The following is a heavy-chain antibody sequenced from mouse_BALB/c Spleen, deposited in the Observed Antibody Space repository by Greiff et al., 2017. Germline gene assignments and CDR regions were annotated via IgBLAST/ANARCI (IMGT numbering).Heavy chain of an antibody. CDR2: IYPGDGDT. Sequence: QVQLKQSGAELARPGASVKLSCKASGYTFTSYWMQWVKQRPGQGLEWIGAIYPGDGDTRYTQKFKGKATLTADKSSSTAYMQLSSLASEDSAVYYCARSLITTVVADYYAMDYWGQGTSVTVSS. J-gene: IGHJ4*01. V-gene: IGHV1-87*01. D-gene: IGHD1-1*01. CDR1: GYTFTSYW. CDR3: ARSLITTVVADYYAMDY.